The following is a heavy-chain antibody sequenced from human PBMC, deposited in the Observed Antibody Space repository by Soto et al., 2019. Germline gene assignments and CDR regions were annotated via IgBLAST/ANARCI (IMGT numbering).Heavy chain of an antibody. Sequence: GGSLRLSCAGSGLTFDDYAIHWVRQAPGKGLEWVSGITWNSGTIGYADSVKGRFTISRDNAKNSLYLQMNSLRPEDTALYYCAKDHHPGMRFFDYWGRGTLVTVSS. CDR3: AKDHHPGMRFFDY. CDR1: GLTFDDYA. D-gene: IGHD3-16*01. CDR2: ITWNSGTI. J-gene: IGHJ4*02. V-gene: IGHV3-9*01.